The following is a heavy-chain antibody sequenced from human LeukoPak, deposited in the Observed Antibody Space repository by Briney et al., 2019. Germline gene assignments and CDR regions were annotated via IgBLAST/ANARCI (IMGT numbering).Heavy chain of an antibody. D-gene: IGHD3-16*01. CDR2: IGGGGGNI. J-gene: IGHJ3*01. CDR1: GFTFNTCA. Sequence: GGSLRLSCAASGFTFNTCAMNWVRQAPGKGLEWVSTIGGGGGNIYYADSVRGRFAISRDHSKNTQYLQMSSLRVDDTAVDDCAKRGGDDGWGAFDFWGQGTMITVSS. CDR3: AKRGGDDGWGAFDF. V-gene: IGHV3-23*01.